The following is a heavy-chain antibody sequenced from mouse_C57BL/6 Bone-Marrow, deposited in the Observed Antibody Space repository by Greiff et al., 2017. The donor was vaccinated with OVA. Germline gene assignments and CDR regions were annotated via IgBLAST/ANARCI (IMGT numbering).Heavy chain of an antibody. CDR2: IDPSDSYT. D-gene: IGHD2-2*01. CDR1: GYTFTSYW. V-gene: IGHV1-69*01. CDR3: ARTTTMVPFDY. Sequence: QVQLQQPGAELVMPGASVKLSCKASGYTFTSYWMHWVKQRPGQGLEWIGEIDPSDSYTNYNQKFKGKSTLTVDKSSSTAYMQLSSLTSEDSAVYYCARTTTMVPFDYWGQGTTLTVSS. J-gene: IGHJ2*01.